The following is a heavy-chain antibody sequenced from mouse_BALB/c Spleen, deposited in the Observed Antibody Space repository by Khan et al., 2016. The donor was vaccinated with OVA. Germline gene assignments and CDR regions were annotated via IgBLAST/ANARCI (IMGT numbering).Heavy chain of an antibody. J-gene: IGHJ2*01. CDR1: GFTFSRFG. CDR2: ISSGSSTI. D-gene: IGHD6-2*01. V-gene: IGHV5-17*02. CDR3: GIESNFDY. Sequence: EVQLVESGAGLVQPGGSRTLSCAASGFTFSRFGMHWVRQPPEKGLEWVAYISSGSSTIYYTDTVKGRFTITRDKPKNTLFRQMTGVRSEDTARYYCGIESNFDYWGQGTTLTVSS.